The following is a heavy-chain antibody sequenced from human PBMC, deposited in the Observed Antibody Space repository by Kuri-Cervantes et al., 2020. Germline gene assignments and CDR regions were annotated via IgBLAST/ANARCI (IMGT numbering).Heavy chain of an antibody. CDR3: ARDVERGETVMVNPDY. V-gene: IGHV3-48*01. J-gene: IGHJ4*02. CDR2: ISSSSSTI. CDR1: GFTFSSYS. Sequence: GGSLRLSCAASGFTFSSYSMNWVRQAPGKGLEWVSYISSSSSTIYYADSVKSRFTISRDNAKNSLYLQMNSLRAEDTAVYYCARDVERGETVMVNPDYWGQGSLVTVSS. D-gene: IGHD5-18*01.